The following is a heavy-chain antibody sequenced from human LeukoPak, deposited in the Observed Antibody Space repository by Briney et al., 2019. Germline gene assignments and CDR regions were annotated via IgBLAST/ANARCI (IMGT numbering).Heavy chain of an antibody. CDR3: ARSYDSRGYFYYGMDV. Sequence: SETLSLTCTVSGYSISGYYGAWIRQPPGKGLEWLGYIYYDGSTGYNPSLKSRVTISVDTSKNQFSLKLTSVTAADTAVYHCARSYDSRGYFYYGMDVWGQGTTVTVSS. CDR2: IYYDGST. CDR1: GYSISGYY. V-gene: IGHV4-59*01. J-gene: IGHJ6*02. D-gene: IGHD3-22*01.